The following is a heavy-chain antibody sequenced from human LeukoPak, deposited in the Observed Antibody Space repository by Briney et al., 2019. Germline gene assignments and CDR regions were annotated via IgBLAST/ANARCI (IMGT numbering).Heavy chain of an antibody. CDR2: IYYSGST. CDR1: GGSISSYY. J-gene: IGHJ4*02. Sequence: PSETLSLTCTVSGGSISSYYWSWIRQPPGKGLEWIGYIYYSGSTNYNPSLKSRVTISVDTSKNKFSLKPSSVTAADTAVYYCAREDSSSWYVRYFDYWGQGTLVTVSS. D-gene: IGHD6-13*01. V-gene: IGHV4-59*01. CDR3: AREDSSSWYVRYFDY.